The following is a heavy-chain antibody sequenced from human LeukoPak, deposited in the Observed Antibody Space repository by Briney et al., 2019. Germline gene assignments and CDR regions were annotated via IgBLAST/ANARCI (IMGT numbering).Heavy chain of an antibody. J-gene: IGHJ4*02. CDR3: AKDRLWSSVTYLDY. CDR1: GFTFSSYS. V-gene: IGHV3-48*01. Sequence: PAGTLRLSCAASGFTFSSYSMNWVRQAPGKGMERVSYISSSSSTIYYEDSVKNRFIISRDNTNNNLYLQMHSLRAAATAAYYCAKDRLWSSVTYLDYWGQGTLVTVSS. D-gene: IGHD2-21*01. CDR2: ISSSSSTI.